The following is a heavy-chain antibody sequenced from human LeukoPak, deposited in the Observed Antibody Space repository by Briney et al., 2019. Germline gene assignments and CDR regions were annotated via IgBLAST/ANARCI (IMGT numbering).Heavy chain of an antibody. Sequence: PGGSLRLSSAASGFTFSSYAMSWVRQAPGKGLEWVSAISGSGGSTYYADSVKGRFTISRDNSKNTLYLQMNSLRAEDTAVYYCAKRAPVAAAGTGRYFDYWGQGTLDTVSS. D-gene: IGHD1/OR15-1a*01. V-gene: IGHV3-23*01. CDR2: ISGSGGST. J-gene: IGHJ4*02. CDR3: AKRAPVAAAGTGRYFDY. CDR1: GFTFSSYA.